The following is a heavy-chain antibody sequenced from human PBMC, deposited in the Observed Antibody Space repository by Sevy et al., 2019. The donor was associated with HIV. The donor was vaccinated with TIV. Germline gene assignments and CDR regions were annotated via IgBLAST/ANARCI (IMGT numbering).Heavy chain of an antibody. V-gene: IGHV3-30*04. J-gene: IGHJ6*02. CDR1: GFTFSSYT. CDR2: ISYDGSNK. Sequence: GGSLRLSCAASGFTFSSYTMHWVRQAPGKGLEWVAVISYDGSNKYYAHSVKGRFTISRDNSKNTLYLQMNSLRAEDTAVYYCAGGSGFWSGYYYYGMDVWGQGTTVTVSS. CDR3: AGGSGFWSGYYYYGMDV. D-gene: IGHD3-3*01.